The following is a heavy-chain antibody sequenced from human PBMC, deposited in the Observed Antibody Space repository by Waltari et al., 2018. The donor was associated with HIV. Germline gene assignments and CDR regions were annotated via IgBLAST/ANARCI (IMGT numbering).Heavy chain of an antibody. J-gene: IGHJ6*02. D-gene: IGHD5-12*01. Sequence: EVQLLESGGGLVQPGGSLRLSCAASGFTFSSYAMSWVRQAHGKGLEWVSAISGSGGSTYYADSVKGRFTISRDNSKNTLYLQMNSLRAEDTAVYYCAKDLGYSGYAGGMDVWGQGTTVTVSS. V-gene: IGHV3-23*01. CDR3: AKDLGYSGYAGGMDV. CDR2: ISGSGGST. CDR1: GFTFSSYA.